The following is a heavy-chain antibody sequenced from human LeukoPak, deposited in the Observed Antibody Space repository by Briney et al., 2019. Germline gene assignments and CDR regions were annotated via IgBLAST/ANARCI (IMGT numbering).Heavy chain of an antibody. CDR1: GYTFTSYG. J-gene: IGHJ3*02. Sequence: GASVKVSCKASGYTFTSYGISWVRQAPGQGLEWMGWISAYNGNTNYAQKLQGRVTMTTDTSTSTAYMELRSLRSDDTAVYYCARDLHYGGGSPDAFDIWGQGTMVTVSS. CDR2: ISAYNGNT. V-gene: IGHV1-18*01. CDR3: ARDLHYGGGSPDAFDI. D-gene: IGHD4-23*01.